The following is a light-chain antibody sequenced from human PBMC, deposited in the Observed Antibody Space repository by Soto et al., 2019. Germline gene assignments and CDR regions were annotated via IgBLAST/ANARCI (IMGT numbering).Light chain of an antibody. J-gene: IGLJ1*01. Sequence: QSALTQPRSVSGSPGQSVTISCTGTSSDVGGYNYVSWYQQHPGKAPKLMIYDVSKRPSGVPDRFSGSKSGNTASLTISGLQAEDEADYYCCSYAGSYTFYVLELGPRSPS. CDR3: CSYAGSYTFYV. V-gene: IGLV2-11*01. CDR1: SSDVGGYNY. CDR2: DVS.